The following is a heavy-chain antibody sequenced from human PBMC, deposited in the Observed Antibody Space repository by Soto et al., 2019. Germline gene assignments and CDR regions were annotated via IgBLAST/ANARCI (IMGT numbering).Heavy chain of an antibody. D-gene: IGHD3-22*01. CDR3: ARSPYYYDSSKYYGY. Sequence: EVQLVESGGGLVQPGGSLRLSCAASGFTFSSYGMNWVRQAPGKGLEWVSYISSSSTTIYYADSVKGRFTISRDNAKNSLYLQLNSLRDEDTAVYYCARSPYYYDSSKYYGYWGQGTLVTVSS. CDR2: ISSSSTTI. J-gene: IGHJ4*02. V-gene: IGHV3-48*02. CDR1: GFTFSSYG.